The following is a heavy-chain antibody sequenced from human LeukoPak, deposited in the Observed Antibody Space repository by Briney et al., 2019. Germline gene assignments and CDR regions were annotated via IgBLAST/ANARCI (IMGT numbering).Heavy chain of an antibody. Sequence: GASVKVSCRASGYTFTDYSFYWMRQAPGQGLEWVAWIHPNNGNTNYAQKLQGRVTMTTDTSTSTAYMELRSLRSDDTAVYYCAREGDEGELSSPAFDYWGQGTLVTVSS. CDR2: IHPNNGNT. J-gene: IGHJ4*02. D-gene: IGHD3-16*02. CDR3: AREGDEGELSSPAFDY. V-gene: IGHV1-18*04. CDR1: GYTFTDYS.